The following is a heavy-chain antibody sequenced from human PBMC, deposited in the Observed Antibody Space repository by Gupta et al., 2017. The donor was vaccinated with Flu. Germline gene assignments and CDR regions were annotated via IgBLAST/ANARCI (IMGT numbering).Heavy chain of an antibody. V-gene: IGHV4-39*01. J-gene: IGHJ4*02. CDR3: ARHALVLYSYGCFDY. D-gene: IGHD5-18*01. Sequence: QPPGKVLEWIGSIHYSGSTYYKPSLNSRVTISVDTSKNQFSLKLSSVTAADTAVYYCARHALVLYSYGCFDYWGQGTLVTVSS. CDR2: IHYSGST.